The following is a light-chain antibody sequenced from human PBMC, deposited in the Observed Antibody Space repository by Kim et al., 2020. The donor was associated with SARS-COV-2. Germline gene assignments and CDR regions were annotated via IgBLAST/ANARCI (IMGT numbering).Light chain of an antibody. J-gene: IGLJ1*01. CDR2: YDS. V-gene: IGLV3-21*04. CDR1: NIESES. CDR3: QVVDTHSDQAV. Sequence: SYELTQPPSVSVAPGKTATITCGGDNIESESVHWYQQKSGPAPVLVISYDSDRPSGIPERFSASNSGNMATLTISRVEAGGAADYLCQVVDTHSDQAVFG.